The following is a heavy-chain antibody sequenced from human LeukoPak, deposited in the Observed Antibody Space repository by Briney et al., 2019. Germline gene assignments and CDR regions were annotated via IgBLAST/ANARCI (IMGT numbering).Heavy chain of an antibody. CDR2: TSYDGGNK. J-gene: IGHJ4*02. Sequence: LPGGSLRLSCAASGFTFSSYGMQWVRQTPGKGLEWVAVTSYDGGNKYYADSVKGRFTISRDNAKNTLYLQMNSLRAEDTAVYYCARSPYSSSWSPAFDYWGQGTLVTVSS. D-gene: IGHD6-13*01. CDR1: GFTFSSYG. CDR3: ARSPYSSSWSPAFDY. V-gene: IGHV3-33*05.